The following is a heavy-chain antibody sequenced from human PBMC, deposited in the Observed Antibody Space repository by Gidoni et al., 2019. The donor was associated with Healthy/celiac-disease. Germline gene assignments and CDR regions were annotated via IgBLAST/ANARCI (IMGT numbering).Heavy chain of an antibody. V-gene: IGHV3-33*01. CDR2: IWYDGSNK. CDR3: ARGPSPRDCSGGSCYFVD. D-gene: IGHD2-15*01. CDR1: GFTFSSYG. Sequence: QVQLVASGGGVVQPGRSLRLSCAASGFTFSSYGMHWVRQAPGKGLEWVAVIWYDGSNKYYADSVKGRFTISRDNSKNTLYLQMNSLRAEDTAVYYCARGPSPRDCSGGSCYFVDWGQGTLVTVSS. J-gene: IGHJ4*02.